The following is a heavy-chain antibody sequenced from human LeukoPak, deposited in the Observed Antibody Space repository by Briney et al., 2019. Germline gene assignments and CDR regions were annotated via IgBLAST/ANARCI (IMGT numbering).Heavy chain of an antibody. CDR2: IYYSVST. J-gene: IGHJ6*03. V-gene: IGHV4-39*01. D-gene: IGHD3-10*01. Sequence: SETLSLTCTVSVDSISSSSYSWGWIRQPPGKGQEWTGCIYYSVSTYYNPSLKSRVTISVDTSKNQCSLKLSSVTAADTAVYYCARPRAGFGELSYYYYMDVWGKGTTVTVSS. CDR1: VDSISSSSYS. CDR3: ARPRAGFGELSYYYYMDV.